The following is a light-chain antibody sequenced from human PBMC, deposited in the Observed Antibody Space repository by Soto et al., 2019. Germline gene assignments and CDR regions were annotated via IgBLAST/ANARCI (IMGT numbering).Light chain of an antibody. J-gene: IGLJ2*01. CDR1: TGAVTGGHN. CDR3: LLSYSGARI. CDR2: DTY. V-gene: IGLV7-46*01. Sequence: QAVVTQEPSLTVSPGGTVTLTCVSSTGAVTGGHNACWFQQKPGQAPRTLIYDTYSKHSWTPARFSGSLLGGKAALTLSGAQPEDEAEYYCLLSYSGARIFGGGTKLTVL.